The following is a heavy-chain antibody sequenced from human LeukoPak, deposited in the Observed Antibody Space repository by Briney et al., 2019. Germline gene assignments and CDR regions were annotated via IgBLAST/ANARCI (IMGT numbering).Heavy chain of an antibody. Sequence: ASVKVSCKASGYTFTGHYLHWVRQAPGQGLEWMGWINPNSGGTNYAQKFQGRVTMTRDTSISTAYMELSRLSSDDTAVYYCATDLGSSWIYWGQGTLVTVSS. CDR3: ATDLGSSWIY. CDR2: INPNSGGT. CDR1: GYTFTGHY. V-gene: IGHV1-2*02. J-gene: IGHJ4*01. D-gene: IGHD6-13*01.